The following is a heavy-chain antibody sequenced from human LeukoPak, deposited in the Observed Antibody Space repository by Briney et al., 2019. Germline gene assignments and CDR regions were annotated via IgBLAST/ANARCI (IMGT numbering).Heavy chain of an antibody. CDR1: GGTLSSYA. CDR2: IIPILGIA. Sequence: EASVKVSCKASGGTLSSYAISWVRQAPGQGLEWMGRIIPILGIANYAQKFQGRVTITADKSTSTAYMELSSLRSEDTVVYYCARDRVWGWLRYYFDYWGQGTLVTVSS. J-gene: IGHJ4*02. CDR3: ARDRVWGWLRYYFDY. D-gene: IGHD5-24*01. V-gene: IGHV1-69*04.